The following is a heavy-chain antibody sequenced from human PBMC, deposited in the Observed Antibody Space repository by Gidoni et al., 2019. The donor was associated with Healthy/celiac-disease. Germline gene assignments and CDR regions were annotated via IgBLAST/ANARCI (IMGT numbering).Heavy chain of an antibody. V-gene: IGHV4-39*01. J-gene: IGHJ4*02. Sequence: QLQLQESGPGLVKPSETLSLPCTVSGGSISSSSDYWGWVRPPPGKGLEWIGSIYYSGITSYNPSLKSRVTISVDTSKSQFSLKLNSVTAADTAVYYCANGDYWGQGTLVTVSS. CDR2: IYYSGIT. CDR3: ANGDY. CDR1: GGSISSSSDY.